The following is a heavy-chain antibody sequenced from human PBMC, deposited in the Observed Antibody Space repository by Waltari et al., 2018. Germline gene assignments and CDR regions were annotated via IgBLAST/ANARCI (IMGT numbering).Heavy chain of an antibody. V-gene: IGHV2-5*01. D-gene: IGHD3-22*01. CDR3: AHSRLWLFSGAFDI. CDR1: GFSLSTSGVG. Sequence: QITSKESGPTLVKPTQTLTLTCTFSGFSLSTSGVGVGWIRQPPGKALEWLALIYWNDDKRYSPSLKSRLTITKDTSKNQVVLTMTNMDPVDTATYYCAHSRLWLFSGAFDIWGQGTMVTVSS. CDR2: IYWNDDK. J-gene: IGHJ3*02.